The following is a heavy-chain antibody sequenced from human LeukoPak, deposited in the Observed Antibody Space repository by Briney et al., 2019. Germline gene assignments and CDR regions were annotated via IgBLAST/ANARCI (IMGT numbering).Heavy chain of an antibody. Sequence: ASVNVSCKASGYTFTSYDMNWVRQATGQGLEWMGWMNPNSGNTGYAQKFHGRVTITRNTTISTAYMELSSLRSEDTAVYYCARVTQGDTAIDYWGQGTLVTVSS. CDR3: ARVTQGDTAIDY. J-gene: IGHJ4*02. D-gene: IGHD5-18*01. V-gene: IGHV1-8*01. CDR2: MNPNSGNT. CDR1: GYTFTSYD.